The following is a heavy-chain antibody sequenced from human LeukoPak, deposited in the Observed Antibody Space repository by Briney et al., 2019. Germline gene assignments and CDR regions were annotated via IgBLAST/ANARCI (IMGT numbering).Heavy chain of an antibody. CDR2: ISGYNGNT. V-gene: IGHV1-18*01. Sequence: EASVKVSCKASGYTFSSYGIAWVRQAPGQGLEWMGWISGYNGNTNYAQKLQGRVSMTTDTSTTTAYMELRSLTSDDTALYYCARSGLGTITAGPFDYWGQGTLVTVSS. CDR3: ARSGLGTITAGPFDY. D-gene: IGHD5-12*01. CDR1: GYTFSSYG. J-gene: IGHJ4*02.